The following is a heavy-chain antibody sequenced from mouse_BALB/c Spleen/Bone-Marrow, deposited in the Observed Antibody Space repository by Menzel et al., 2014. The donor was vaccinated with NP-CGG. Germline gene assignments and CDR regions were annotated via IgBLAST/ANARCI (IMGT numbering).Heavy chain of an antibody. CDR3: AREGGDDAGVDH. D-gene: IGHD2-2*01. J-gene: IGHJ2*01. CDR2: ISSGSSTF. CDR1: GFTFSSFG. Sequence: EVHLVESGGGLVQPGGSRKLSCAASGFTFSSFGMHWIRQAPEKGLEWVAYISSGSSTFYYADTLKGRFTVSRDNPTNHLFLHMTGLRSEGAAMYYCAREGGDDAGVDHWGQGPTLTVSS. V-gene: IGHV5-17*02.